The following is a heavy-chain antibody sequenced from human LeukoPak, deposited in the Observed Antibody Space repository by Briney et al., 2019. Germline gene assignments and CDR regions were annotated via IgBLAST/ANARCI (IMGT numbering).Heavy chain of an antibody. D-gene: IGHD2-15*01. CDR1: GGSISSYY. V-gene: IGHV4-59*08. CDR3: ARHGGVGGYRSGGSCRFDS. J-gene: IGHJ4*02. CDR2: IYYSGSI. Sequence: PSETLSLTCTVSGGSISSYYWSWIRQPPGKGLEWIGYIYYSGSIHYNPSLKSRVTISVDTSKTQFSLNLSSVTAAATAVYYCARHGGVGGYRSGGSCRFDSWGQGTLITVSS.